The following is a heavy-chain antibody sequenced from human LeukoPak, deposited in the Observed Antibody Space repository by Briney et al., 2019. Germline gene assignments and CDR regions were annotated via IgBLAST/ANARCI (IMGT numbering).Heavy chain of an antibody. CDR3: ERSRYTGSHFDY. CDR1: GFTHSIHW. V-gene: IGHV3-74*01. Sequence: PGGTLRLSRAASGFTHSIHWAQWVPQAPTKGLVWMSHINSDGSSISYAVSVRGRFTISRDNAKNSVYLQMNSLRAEDTAVYYCERSRYTGSHFDYWGQGTLVTVSS. J-gene: IGHJ4*02. CDR2: INSDGSSI. D-gene: IGHD5-12*01.